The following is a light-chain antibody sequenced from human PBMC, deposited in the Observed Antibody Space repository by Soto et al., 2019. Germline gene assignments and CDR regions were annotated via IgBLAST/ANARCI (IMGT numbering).Light chain of an antibody. CDR1: QSVSSN. V-gene: IGKV3-15*01. J-gene: IGKJ1*01. CDR3: QQYNNWPWT. CDR2: DAS. Sequence: EIVMTQSPATLSVSPGERATLSCRATQSVSSNLAWYQQKPGQAPRLLIYDASTRATGIPARFSGSGSGTEFTLTISSLQSEDFALYYCQQYNNWPWTFGQGTKVEI.